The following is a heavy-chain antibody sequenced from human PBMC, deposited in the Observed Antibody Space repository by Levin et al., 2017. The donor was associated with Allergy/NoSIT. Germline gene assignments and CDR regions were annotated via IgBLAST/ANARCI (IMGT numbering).Heavy chain of an antibody. D-gene: IGHD4-11*01. V-gene: IGHV3-74*01. Sequence: GGSLRLSCAASGFTFSSYWMHWVRQAPGKGLVWVSRINSDGSSTSYADSVKGRFTISRDNAKNTLYLQMNSLRAEDTAVYYCARDFRRAMTTVKGEIYYYHGMDVWGQGTTVTVSS. CDR3: ARDFRRAMTTVKGEIYYYHGMDV. CDR2: INSDGSST. J-gene: IGHJ6*02. CDR1: GFTFSSYW.